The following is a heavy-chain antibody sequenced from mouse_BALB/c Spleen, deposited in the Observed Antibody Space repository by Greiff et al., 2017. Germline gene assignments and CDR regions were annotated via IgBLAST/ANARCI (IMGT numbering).Heavy chain of an antibody. V-gene: IGHV5-17*02. D-gene: IGHD1-1*02. J-gene: IGHJ2*01. CDR3: ARSGGNFDY. Sequence: VQLKESGGGLVQPGGSRKLSCAASGFTFSSFGMHWVRQAPEKGLEWVAYISSGSSTIYYADTVKGRFTISRDNPKNTLFLQMTSLRSEDTAMYYCARSGGNFDYWGQGTTLTVSS. CDR1: GFTFSSFG. CDR2: ISSGSSTI.